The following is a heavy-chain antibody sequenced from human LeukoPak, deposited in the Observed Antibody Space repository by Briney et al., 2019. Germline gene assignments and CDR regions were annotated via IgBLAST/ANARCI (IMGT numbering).Heavy chain of an antibody. J-gene: IGHJ4*02. CDR2: ISYDGSNK. D-gene: IGHD6-13*01. CDR3: ARDPSQAAAGTPGYFDY. V-gene: IGHV3-30-3*01. Sequence: GRSLRLSCAASGFTFSSYAMRWVRQAPGKGLEWVAVISYDGSNKYYADSVKGRFTISRDNSKNTLYLQMNSLRAEDTAVYYCARDPSQAAAGTPGYFDYWGQGTLVTVSS. CDR1: GFTFSSYA.